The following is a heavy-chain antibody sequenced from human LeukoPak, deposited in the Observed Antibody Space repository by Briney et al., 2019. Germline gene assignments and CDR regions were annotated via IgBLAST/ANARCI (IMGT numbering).Heavy chain of an antibody. CDR2: ISSSGSSI. Sequence: GGSLRLSCLASGFTFSSYNINWVRQAPGKGLEWVSYISSSGSSIYYADSVKGRFTVSRDNAKNSLYLQMNSLRAEDTAVYYCARGEYYDSRIIDYWGQGTLVTVSS. D-gene: IGHD3-22*01. CDR3: ARGEYYDSRIIDY. J-gene: IGHJ4*02. CDR1: GFTFSSYN. V-gene: IGHV3-48*01.